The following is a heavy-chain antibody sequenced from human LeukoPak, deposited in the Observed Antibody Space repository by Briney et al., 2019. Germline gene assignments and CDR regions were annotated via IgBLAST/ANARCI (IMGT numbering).Heavy chain of an antibody. CDR1: GFTFSSYW. CDR3: ARVPDYDFWSGYSYYFDY. D-gene: IGHD3-3*01. CDR2: IKQDGSEK. J-gene: IGHJ4*02. Sequence: PGGSLRLSCAASGFTFSSYWMSWVRQAPGKGLEWVANIKQDGSEKYYVDSVKGRFTISRDNAKNSLYLQMNSLRAEDTAVYYCARVPDYDFWSGYSYYFDYWGQGTLVTVSS. V-gene: IGHV3-7*01.